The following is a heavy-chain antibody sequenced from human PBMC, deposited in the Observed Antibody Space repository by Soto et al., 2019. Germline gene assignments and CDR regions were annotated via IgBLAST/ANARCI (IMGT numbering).Heavy chain of an antibody. J-gene: IGHJ4*02. Sequence: GASVKVSCKASGYTFTSYDINWVRQATGQGLEWMGWMNPNSGNTGYAQKFQGRVTMTRNTSISTAYMELSSLRSEDTAVYYCARAATGFLEWLLFSFWGQGTLVTVSS. CDR3: ARAATGFLEWLLFSF. CDR2: MNPNSGNT. V-gene: IGHV1-8*01. CDR1: GYTFTSYD. D-gene: IGHD3-3*01.